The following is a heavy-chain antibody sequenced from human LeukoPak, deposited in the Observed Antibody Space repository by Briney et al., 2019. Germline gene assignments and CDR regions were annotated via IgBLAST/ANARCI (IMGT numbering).Heavy chain of an antibody. V-gene: IGHV4-4*07. Sequence: SETLSLTCTVSGDSISNHYWSWIRQPAGKGLEWIGRIYASGSTNYNPSLKSRVTMSVELAKNHFSLALNAVTAADTAVYYCARVGGWFDAFDIWGRGTMVTVSS. J-gene: IGHJ3*02. CDR2: IYASGST. CDR3: ARVGGWFDAFDI. CDR1: GDSISNHY. D-gene: IGHD6-19*01.